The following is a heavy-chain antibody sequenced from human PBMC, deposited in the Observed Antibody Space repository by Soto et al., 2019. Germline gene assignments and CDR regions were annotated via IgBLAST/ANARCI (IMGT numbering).Heavy chain of an antibody. CDR1: GFTFSSYS. J-gene: IGHJ4*02. D-gene: IGHD3-22*01. Sequence: GGSLRLSCAASGFTFSSYSMNWVRQAPGKGLEWVSSISSSSSYIYYADSVKGRFTISRDNAKNSLYLQMNSLRAEDTAVYYCARDYYDSSGYHAPFDYWGQGTLVTVSS. CDR2: ISSSSSYI. V-gene: IGHV3-21*01. CDR3: ARDYYDSSGYHAPFDY.